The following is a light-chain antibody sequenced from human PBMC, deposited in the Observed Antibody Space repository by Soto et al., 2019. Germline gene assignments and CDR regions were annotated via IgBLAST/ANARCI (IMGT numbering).Light chain of an antibody. CDR1: QTVASN. CDR2: GAS. V-gene: IGKV3-15*01. CDR3: QQYHNWNPQYT. J-gene: IGKJ2*01. Sequence: EIVMTQSPASLSVSPGDGATLSCRASQTVASNVAWYQQKPGQGPRLLIHGASTRAAGVPARFSGSGSGTDFTLTLSSRQSEDFAVSYCQQYHNWNPQYTFGQGTKLQIK.